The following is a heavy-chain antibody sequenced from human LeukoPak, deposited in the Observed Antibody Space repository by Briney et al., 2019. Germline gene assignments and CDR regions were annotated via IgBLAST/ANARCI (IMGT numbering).Heavy chain of an antibody. CDR2: ISGGGDTT. Sequence: PGGSLRLSCSASGFSFSSYTMTWVRQAPGKGPEWVSIISGGGDTTFYTDSVKGRFTISRDNSKNTLYLQMNSLRVEDTAVYYCAELGITMIGGVWGKGTTVTISS. CDR3: AELGITMIGGV. D-gene: IGHD3-10*02. V-gene: IGHV3-23*01. CDR1: GFSFSSYT. J-gene: IGHJ6*04.